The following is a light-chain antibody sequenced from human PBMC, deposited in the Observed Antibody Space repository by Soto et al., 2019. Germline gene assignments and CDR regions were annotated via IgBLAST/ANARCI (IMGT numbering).Light chain of an antibody. CDR1: QSVSSK. Sequence: ILLAPFPFTPSYSRGKGATLSCRASQSVSSKLAWYQQKPGQAPRLLIYDASNRATGIPARFSGSGSGTDFTLTISSLEPEDFAVYYCQQRSNWPFTFGQGTRLEIK. CDR2: DAS. V-gene: IGKV3-11*01. J-gene: IGKJ5*01. CDR3: QQRSNWPFT.